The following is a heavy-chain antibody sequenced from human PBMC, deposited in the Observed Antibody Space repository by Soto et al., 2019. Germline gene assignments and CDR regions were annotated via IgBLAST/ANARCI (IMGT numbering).Heavy chain of an antibody. CDR2: ISSTSTT. D-gene: IGHD5-18*01. J-gene: IGHJ4*02. CDR3: ARGYSFGYGFDY. CDR1: GFSFSNYE. Sequence: EVQLVESGGGLVQPGGSLRLSCAASGFSFSNYEMNWVRQAPGKGLEWVSFISSTSTTYYADSVKGRFTFSRDNAKNSLSLQMNSRRAEDTAVYYCARGYSFGYGFDYWGQGTLVTVSS. V-gene: IGHV3-48*03.